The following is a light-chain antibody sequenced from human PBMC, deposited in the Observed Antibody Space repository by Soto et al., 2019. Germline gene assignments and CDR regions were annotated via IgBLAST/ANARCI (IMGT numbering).Light chain of an antibody. V-gene: IGKV1-27*01. CDR2: AAS. J-gene: IGKJ3*01. Sequence: DIQMTQSPSSLSASIGDRVTITCRASQGISSSLAWYQQKPGKIPKLLIYAASTLQSGVPSRFSGSGSGTDFTLTISSLQPEDVATYYCQKYDSGPFTFGPGTKVDIK. CDR1: QGISSS. CDR3: QKYDSGPFT.